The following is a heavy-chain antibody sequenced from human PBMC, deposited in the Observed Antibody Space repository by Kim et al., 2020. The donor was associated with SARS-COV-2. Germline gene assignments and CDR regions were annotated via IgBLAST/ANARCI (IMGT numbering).Heavy chain of an antibody. J-gene: IGHJ3*02. V-gene: IGHV3-48*02. CDR3: VRDRMGGVFDI. D-gene: IGHD3-16*01. CDR2: I. Sequence: IFYANYMKGRVAICRDNAKNSRYLQMNSLRDEDSALYYCVRDRMGGVFDIWGQGTMVTVSS.